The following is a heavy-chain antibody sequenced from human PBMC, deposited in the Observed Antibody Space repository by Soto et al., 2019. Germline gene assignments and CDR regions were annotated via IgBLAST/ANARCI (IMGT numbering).Heavy chain of an antibody. D-gene: IGHD3-16*02. CDR1: GGSISSGGYY. CDR2: IYYSGST. V-gene: IGHV4-31*03. CDR3: ARDSGPYSDYIWGSYRYPSGYFDY. Sequence: SETLSLTCTVSGGSISSGGYYWSWIRQHPGKGLEWIGYIYYSGSTYYNPSLKSRVTISVDTSKNQFSLKLSSVTAADTAVYYCARDSGPYSDYIWGSYRYPSGYFDYWGQGTLVTVSS. J-gene: IGHJ4*02.